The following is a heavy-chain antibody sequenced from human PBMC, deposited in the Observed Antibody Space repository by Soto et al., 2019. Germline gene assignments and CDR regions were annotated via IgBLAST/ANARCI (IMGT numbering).Heavy chain of an antibody. CDR1: GGSISSSSYY. Sequence: PSETLSLTCTVSGGSISSSSYYWGWIRQPPGKWLEWIGSIYYSGSTYYNPSLKSRVTISVDTSKNQFSLKLSSVTAADTAVYYCARLSIAARLGFDPWGQGTLVTVYS. CDR3: ARLSIAARLGFDP. V-gene: IGHV4-39*01. CDR2: IYYSGST. J-gene: IGHJ5*02. D-gene: IGHD6-6*01.